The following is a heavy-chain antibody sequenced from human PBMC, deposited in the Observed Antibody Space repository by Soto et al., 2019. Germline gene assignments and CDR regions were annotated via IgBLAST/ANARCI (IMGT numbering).Heavy chain of an antibody. V-gene: IGHV4-39*01. J-gene: IGHJ6*02. CDR1: GGSIRSSSYY. CDR2: IYYSGST. CDR3: ARLTRGDPSYGMDV. D-gene: IGHD2-21*02. Sequence: SSETLSLTCTVSGGSIRSSSYYWSWIRHPPGKGLDWFGSIYYSGSTYYNPSLKSRVTISVDTSKNQFSLKLSSVTAADTAVYYCARLTRGDPSYGMDVWGQGTTVTV.